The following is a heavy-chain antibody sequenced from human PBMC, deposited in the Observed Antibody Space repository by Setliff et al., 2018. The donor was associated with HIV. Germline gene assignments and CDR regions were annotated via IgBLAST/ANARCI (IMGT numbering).Heavy chain of an antibody. D-gene: IGHD1-26*01. V-gene: IGHV4-28*01. CDR1: GGSISTSNW. CDR3: ARGSGSYWGY. J-gene: IGHJ4*02. Sequence: PSETLSLTCTVSGGSISTSNWWGWIRQTPGKGLEWSGYIYYSGSTIYNPPLKSRVTMSVDTSKNQFSLKLRSVTAADTAVYYCARGSGSYWGYWGQGTLVTVSS. CDR2: IYYSGST.